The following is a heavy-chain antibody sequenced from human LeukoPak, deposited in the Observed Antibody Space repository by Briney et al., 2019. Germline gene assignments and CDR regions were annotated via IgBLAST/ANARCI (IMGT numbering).Heavy chain of an antibody. Sequence: GGSLRLSCAASGFTFSSYSMNWVRQAPGKGLEWVSSISSSSSYIYYADSVKGRFTISRDNAKNSLYLQMNSLRAEDTAVYYCAKDRRGTHKELTDYWGQGTLVTVSS. J-gene: IGHJ4*02. CDR3: AKDRRGTHKELTDY. D-gene: IGHD3-16*01. CDR2: ISSSSSYI. CDR1: GFTFSSYS. V-gene: IGHV3-21*01.